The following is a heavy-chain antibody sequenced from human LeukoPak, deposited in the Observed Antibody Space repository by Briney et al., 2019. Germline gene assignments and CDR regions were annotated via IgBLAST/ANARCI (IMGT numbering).Heavy chain of an antibody. CDR3: ARGGSNYVFDY. J-gene: IGHJ4*02. CDR2: IYHSGST. CDR1: GYSISSGYY. D-gene: IGHD4-11*01. V-gene: IGHV4-38-2*02. Sequence: SETLSLTCTVSGYSISSGYYWGWIRQPPGKGLEWIGSIYHSGSTYYNPSLKSRVTISVDTSKNQFSLKLSSVTAADTAVYYCARGGSNYVFDYWGQGTLVTVSS.